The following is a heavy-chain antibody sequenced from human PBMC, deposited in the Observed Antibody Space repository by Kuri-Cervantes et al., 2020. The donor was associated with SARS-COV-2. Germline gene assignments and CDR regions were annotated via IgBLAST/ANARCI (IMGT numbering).Heavy chain of an antibody. CDR3: AKDQHGIVVVVAAIDY. CDR1: GFTFSSYW. D-gene: IGHD2-15*01. Sequence: GGSLRLSCAASGFTFSSYWMSWVRQAPGKGLEWVANIKQDGSEKYYVDSVKGRFTISRDNAKNSLYLQMNSLRAEDTAVYYCAKDQHGIVVVVAAIDYWGQGTLVTVSS. CDR2: IKQDGSEK. J-gene: IGHJ4*02. V-gene: IGHV3-7*01.